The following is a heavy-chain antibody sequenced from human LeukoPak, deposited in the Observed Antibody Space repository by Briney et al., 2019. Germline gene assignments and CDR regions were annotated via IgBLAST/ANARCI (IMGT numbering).Heavy chain of an antibody. CDR2: IKSKTHGGTT. J-gene: IGHJ4*02. CDR1: GFTFSSAW. D-gene: IGHD6-19*01. Sequence: GGSLRLSCAASGFTFSSAWMSWVRQAPGKGLEWVGRIKSKTHGGTTDYAAPVKGRFTISRDDSRNIFYLQMNSLKTEDTAVYYCTTSPVPGLDYWGQGTLVTVSS. CDR3: TTSPVPGLDY. V-gene: IGHV3-15*01.